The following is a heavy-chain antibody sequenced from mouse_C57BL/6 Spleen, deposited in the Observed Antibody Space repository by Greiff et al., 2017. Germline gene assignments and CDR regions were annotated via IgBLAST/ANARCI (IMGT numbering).Heavy chain of an antibody. CDR3: TRTIYYDYDGGYAMDY. CDR1: GYTFTDYE. V-gene: IGHV1-15*01. CDR2: IDPETGGT. J-gene: IGHJ4*01. Sequence: VQLQQSGAELVRPGASVTLSCKASGYTFTDYEMHWVKQTPVHGLEWIGAIDPETGGTAYNQKFKGKAILTADKSSSTAYMELRSLTSEDSAVYYCTRTIYYDYDGGYAMDYWGKGTSVTVSS. D-gene: IGHD2-4*01.